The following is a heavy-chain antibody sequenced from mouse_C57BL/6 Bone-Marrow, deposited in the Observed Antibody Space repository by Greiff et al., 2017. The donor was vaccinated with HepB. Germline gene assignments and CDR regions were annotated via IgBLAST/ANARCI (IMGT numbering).Heavy chain of an antibody. D-gene: IGHD1-1*01. J-gene: IGHJ3*01. CDR2: ISNGGGST. CDR3: ARHKDYYGSSWFAY. V-gene: IGHV5-12*01. CDR1: GFTFSDYY. Sequence: EVKLEESGGGLVQPGGSLKLSCAASGFTFSDYYMYWVRQTPEKRLEWVAYISNGGGSTYYPDTVKGRFTISRDNAKNTLYLQMSRLKSEDTAMYYCARHKDYYGSSWFAYWGQGTLFTVSA.